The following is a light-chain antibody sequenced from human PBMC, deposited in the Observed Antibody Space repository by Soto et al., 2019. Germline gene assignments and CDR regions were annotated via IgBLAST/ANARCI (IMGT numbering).Light chain of an antibody. CDR3: QQYHNWPIT. Sequence: SQLTQSPSSLSASVGDRVTIPCRASQGISSYLAWYQQKPGKAPKLLIYAASTLQSGVPSRFSGSGSGTEFTLTISSLQSEDFAVYYCQQYHNWPITFGQGTRLEI. CDR2: AAS. CDR1: QGISSY. J-gene: IGKJ5*01. V-gene: IGKV1-9*01.